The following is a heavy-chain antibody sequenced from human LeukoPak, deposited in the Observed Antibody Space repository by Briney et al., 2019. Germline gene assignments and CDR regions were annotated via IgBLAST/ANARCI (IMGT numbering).Heavy chain of an antibody. Sequence: SETLSLTCTVSGYSISSGYYWGWIRQPPGKGLEWTGSIYHSGSTYYNPSLKSRVTISVDTSKNQFSLKLSSVTAADTAVYYCARDPYGDESDWYFDLWGRGTLVTVSS. CDR2: IYHSGST. CDR1: GYSISSGYY. D-gene: IGHD4-17*01. CDR3: ARDPYGDESDWYFDL. J-gene: IGHJ2*01. V-gene: IGHV4-38-2*02.